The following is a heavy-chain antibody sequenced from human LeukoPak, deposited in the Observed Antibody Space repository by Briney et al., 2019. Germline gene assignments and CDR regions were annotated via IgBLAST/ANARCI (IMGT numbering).Heavy chain of an antibody. J-gene: IGHJ4*02. Sequence: SETLSLTCAVYGGSFSGYYWSWIRQPPGKGLEWIGEINHSGSTSYNPSLKSRVTISVDTSKNQFSLKLSSVTAADTAVYYCARVKLKYYYDSSGYFFDYWGQGTLVTVSS. CDR1: GGSFSGYY. V-gene: IGHV4-34*01. CDR2: INHSGST. CDR3: ARVKLKYYYDSSGYFFDY. D-gene: IGHD3-22*01.